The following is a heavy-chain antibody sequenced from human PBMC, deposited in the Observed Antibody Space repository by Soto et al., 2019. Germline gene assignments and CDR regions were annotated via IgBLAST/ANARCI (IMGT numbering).Heavy chain of an antibody. CDR1: GGSFSGYY. D-gene: IGHD6-19*01. J-gene: IGHJ6*02. V-gene: IGHV4-34*01. CDR2: INHSGST. CDR3: ARGPQIYSSGWYGYYYYGMDV. Sequence: PXETLSLTCAVYGGSFSGYYWSWIRQPPGKGLEWIGEINHSGSTNYNPSLKSRVTISVDTSKNQFSLKLSSVTAADTAVYYCARGPQIYSSGWYGYYYYGMDVWGQGTTVTVSS.